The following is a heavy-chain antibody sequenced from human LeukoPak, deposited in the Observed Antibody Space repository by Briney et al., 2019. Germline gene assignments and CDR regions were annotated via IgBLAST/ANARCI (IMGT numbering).Heavy chain of an antibody. V-gene: IGHV4-38-2*02. CDR1: VYSVSSTYY. CDR3: ARGGFYDILTGYYKPRGPFDY. CDR2: IYGSET. D-gene: IGHD3-9*01. Sequence: SETLSLTCTVSVYSVSSTYYWGWIRQPPGKGLEWIGTIYGSETHYNPSLKSRVTISVDTSKNQFSLKLSSVTAADTAVYYCARGGFYDILTGYYKPRGPFDYWGQGTLVTVSS. J-gene: IGHJ4*02.